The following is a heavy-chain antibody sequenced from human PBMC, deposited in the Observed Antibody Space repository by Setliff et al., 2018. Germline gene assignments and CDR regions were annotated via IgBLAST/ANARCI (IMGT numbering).Heavy chain of an antibody. CDR3: ARDVWGAGTGWFDP. CDR2: IYTGGST. V-gene: IGHV4-4*08. D-gene: IGHD2-21*01. J-gene: IGHJ5*02. CDR1: GVSVSRHY. Sequence: SETLSLTCIVSGVSVSRHYWSWIRQPPGKTLEWIGYIYTGGSTTYNPSLKXXXXXXLXXXXXXXXXXXXXXXXAXXXXYYCARDVWGAGTGWFDPWGLGILVTVAS.